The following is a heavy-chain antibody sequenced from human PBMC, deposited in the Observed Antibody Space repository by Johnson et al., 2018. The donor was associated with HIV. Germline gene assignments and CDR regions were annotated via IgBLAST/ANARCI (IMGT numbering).Heavy chain of an antibody. D-gene: IGHD4-17*01. Sequence: VQVVESGGGLVQPGGSLRLSCAASGFTVNSNYMTWVRQAPGKGLAWVANIKEDGTEKYSVESVKGRFTISRDNAKNSLSLQMNSLSAEDTAVYYCVSDYGYHAFDFWGQGTMVTVSS. V-gene: IGHV3-7*01. CDR1: GFTVNSNY. CDR2: IKEDGTEK. J-gene: IGHJ3*01. CDR3: VSDYGYHAFDF.